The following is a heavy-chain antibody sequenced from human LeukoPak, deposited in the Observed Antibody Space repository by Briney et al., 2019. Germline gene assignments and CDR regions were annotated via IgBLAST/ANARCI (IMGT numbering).Heavy chain of an antibody. CDR1: GYTLTELS. CDR3: ATVTVRGVITVYFDY. CDR2: FDPEDGET. J-gene: IGHJ4*02. D-gene: IGHD3-10*01. V-gene: IGHV1-24*01. Sequence: ASVKVSCKVSGYTLTELSMHWVRQAPGKGLERMGGFDPEDGETIYAQKFQGRVTMTEDTSTDTAYMELSSPRSEDTAVYYCATVTVRGVITVYFDYWGQGTLVTVSS.